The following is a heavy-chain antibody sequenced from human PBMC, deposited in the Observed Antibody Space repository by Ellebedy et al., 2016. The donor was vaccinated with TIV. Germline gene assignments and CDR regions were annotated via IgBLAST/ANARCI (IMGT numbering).Heavy chain of an antibody. CDR3: ARGRADYNWKRTGWFDP. Sequence: SETLSLXCTVSGGSISSSSYYWGWIRQPPGKGLEWIGSIYYSGSTNYNPSLKSRVTISVDTSKNQFSLKLSSVTAADTAVYYCARGRADYNWKRTGWFDPWGQGTLVTVSS. V-gene: IGHV4-39*07. J-gene: IGHJ5*02. CDR2: IYYSGST. D-gene: IGHD1-20*01. CDR1: GGSISSSSYY.